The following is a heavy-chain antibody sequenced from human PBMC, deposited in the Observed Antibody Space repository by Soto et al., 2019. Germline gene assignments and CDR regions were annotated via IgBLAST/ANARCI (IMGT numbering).Heavy chain of an antibody. CDR1: GGSISSYY. CDR2: IYDSGST. J-gene: IGHJ6*02. D-gene: IGHD3-10*01. CDR3: ARDYYGSGSYKDYYYGMDV. Sequence: SETLSLTCTVSGGSISSYYWRWVRQPPGKGMEWIGYIYDSGSTNYNPSLKRRVTISVDTSKNQFSLKLSSVTAADTAVYYCARDYYGSGSYKDYYYGMDVWGQGTTVTVSS. V-gene: IGHV4-59*01.